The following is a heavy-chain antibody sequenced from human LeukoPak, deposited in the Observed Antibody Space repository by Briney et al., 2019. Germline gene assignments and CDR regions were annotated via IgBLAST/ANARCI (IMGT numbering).Heavy chain of an antibody. CDR2: ISYTGST. CDR3: ARIGYSSGFHYFDY. D-gene: IGHD3-22*01. V-gene: IGHV4-59*08. CDR1: GGSISSYY. Sequence: SETLSLTCTVSGGSISSYYWSWIRQPPGKGLEWIGYISYTGSTNYNPSLRSRVTISVDTSKNQFSLKVRSVTAADTAVYYCARIGYSSGFHYFDYWGQGTLVTVSS. J-gene: IGHJ4*02.